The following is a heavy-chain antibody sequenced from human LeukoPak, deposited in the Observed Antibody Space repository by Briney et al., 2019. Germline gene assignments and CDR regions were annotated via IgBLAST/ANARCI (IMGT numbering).Heavy chain of an antibody. J-gene: IGHJ1*01. D-gene: IGHD3-9*01. Sequence: GGSLRLSCAASGITFSSHWMTWVRQAAGKGLEWVANIKQDGSEKYYVDSVKGRFTISRDNSKNTLYLQMNSLRAEDTAVYYCAEDQGGYYDILTGHFQHWGQGTLVTVSS. CDR3: AEDQGGYYDILTGHFQH. V-gene: IGHV3-7*03. CDR1: GITFSSHW. CDR2: IKQDGSEK.